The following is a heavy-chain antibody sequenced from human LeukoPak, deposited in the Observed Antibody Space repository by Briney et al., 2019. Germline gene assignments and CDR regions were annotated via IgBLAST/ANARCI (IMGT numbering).Heavy chain of an antibody. J-gene: IGHJ5*02. CDR1: GYTFTSYG. CDR3: ARNTHPNESQHSSSWYPSTYNWFDP. Sequence: ASVRVSCKASGYTFTSYGISWVRQAPGQGLEWMGWISAYNGNTNYAQKLQGRVTMTTDTSTSTAYMELRSLRSDDTAVYYCARNTHPNESQHSSSWYPSTYNWFDPWGQGTLVTVSS. CDR2: ISAYNGNT. D-gene: IGHD6-13*01. V-gene: IGHV1-18*01.